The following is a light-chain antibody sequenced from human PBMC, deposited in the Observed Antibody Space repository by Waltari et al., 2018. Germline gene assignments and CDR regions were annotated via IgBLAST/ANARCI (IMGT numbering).Light chain of an antibody. CDR1: SSDVGNYNL. V-gene: IGLV2-23*01. CDR2: EAS. Sequence: QSALTQPASVSGSPGQSITISCTGTSSDVGNYNLVSWYQQHPGKAPKLTIYEASPRPSGVSNRFSGSKSGNTASLTISGLQPEDETDYYCCSYAGHSTYVFGTGTKVTVL. CDR3: CSYAGHSTYV. J-gene: IGLJ1*01.